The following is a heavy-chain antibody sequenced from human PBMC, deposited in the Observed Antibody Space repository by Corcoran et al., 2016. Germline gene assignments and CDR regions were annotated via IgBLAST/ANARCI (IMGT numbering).Heavy chain of an antibody. D-gene: IGHD3-10*01. CDR1: GFTLSRHG. V-gene: IGHV3-33*03. CDR2: IWDDGSKT. CDR3: ARNMGIPVRFDY. J-gene: IGHJ4*01. Sequence: QVQLVESGGGVVQPGGSLRLACAASGFTLSRHGMHWVRQAPGKSLEWVAIIWDDGSKTDYADSVKGRFNISRDTSKNTLYLQTTNLRAEDTSVYYCARNMGIPVRFDYWGHGTLVTVSS.